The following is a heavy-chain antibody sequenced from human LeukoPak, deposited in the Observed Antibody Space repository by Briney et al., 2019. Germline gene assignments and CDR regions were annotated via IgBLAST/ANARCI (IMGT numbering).Heavy chain of an antibody. CDR1: GGSISSSNSY. CDR2: VHYTGST. D-gene: IGHD1-1*01. V-gene: IGHV4-39*01. J-gene: IGHJ2*01. Sequence: PSETLSLTCAISGGSISSSNSYWDWIRQPPGKGLEWIGYVHYTGSTHYNPALKSRLTISADTSKNQFALKMTSMTAADTAVYSCARKLTEWYFDLWGRGTLVTVSS. CDR3: ARKLTEWYFDL.